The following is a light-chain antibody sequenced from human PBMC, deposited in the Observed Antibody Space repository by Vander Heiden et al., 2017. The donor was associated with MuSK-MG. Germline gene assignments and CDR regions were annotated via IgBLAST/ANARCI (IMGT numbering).Light chain of an antibody. J-gene: IGKJ2*01. CDR2: QSS. CDR1: QWISVW. Sequence: DIQMSQSLSTLSASVGASVTITCRGSQWISVWLAWYQQKPGKAPKLLIYQSSTLQSGVPSRSIGSGSGSEFTLSISNLQPEDFATYSCQQYNSYSYTFGQGTKLEIK. CDR3: QQYNSYSYT. V-gene: IGKV1-5*03.